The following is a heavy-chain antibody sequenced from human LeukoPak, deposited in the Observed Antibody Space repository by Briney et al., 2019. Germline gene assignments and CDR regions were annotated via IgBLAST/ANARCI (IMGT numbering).Heavy chain of an antibody. D-gene: IGHD2-15*01. CDR2: INWNGGSA. CDR3: ARDSVVMIAAWGAFDI. J-gene: IGHJ3*02. Sequence: ASETLPLTCTVSGGSISSYYWSWVRQAPGKGLEWVSGINWNGGSAGYADSVKGRFTISRDNAKNSLYLQMNSLRADDTALYYCARDSVVMIAAWGAFDIWGQGTMVTVSS. CDR1: GGSISSYY. V-gene: IGHV3-20*04.